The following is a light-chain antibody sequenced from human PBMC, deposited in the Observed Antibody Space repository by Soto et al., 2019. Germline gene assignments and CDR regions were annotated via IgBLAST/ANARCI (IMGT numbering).Light chain of an antibody. CDR1: QNLHSF. CDR2: DGS. J-gene: IGKJ5*01. V-gene: IGKV3-11*01. CDR3: QQRTRWPMT. Sequence: EIVVTQSPATLSVCTGERVTLSCRPSQNLHSFLNWYQQRPGQAPRPLIYDGSKRAAGVPDRISGDGSGTDYTLTISSLEPEDFAVYYCQQRTRWPMTFGQGTRLEI.